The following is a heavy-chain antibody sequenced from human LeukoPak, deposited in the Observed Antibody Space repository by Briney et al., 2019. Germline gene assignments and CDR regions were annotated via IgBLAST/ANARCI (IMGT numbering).Heavy chain of an antibody. Sequence: GGSLRLSCAASGFTVSSNFMSWVRQAPGKGLEWVSAIYSGGITYYADSVKGRFTISRDNSKNTLYLQMNSLRAEDTAVYYCARDLLEWYFDYWGQGTLVTVSS. CDR1: GFTVSSNF. CDR2: IYSGGIT. D-gene: IGHD3-3*01. CDR3: ARDLLEWYFDY. J-gene: IGHJ4*02. V-gene: IGHV3-66*01.